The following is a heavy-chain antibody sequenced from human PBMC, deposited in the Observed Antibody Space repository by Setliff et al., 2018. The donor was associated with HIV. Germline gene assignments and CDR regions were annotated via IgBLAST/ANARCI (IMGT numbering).Heavy chain of an antibody. J-gene: IGHJ4*02. D-gene: IGHD6-13*01. CDR2: IYTSGST. V-gene: IGHV4-4*08. CDR3: ARRGIAAAGSDS. CDR1: GGSISSYY. Sequence: SETLSLTCTVSGGSISSYYWSWIRQPAGKGLEWIGHIYTSGSTNYNPSLKSRVTISVDTSQNQFSLKLNSVTAADTAVYYCARRGIAAAGSDSWGQGTLVTVSS.